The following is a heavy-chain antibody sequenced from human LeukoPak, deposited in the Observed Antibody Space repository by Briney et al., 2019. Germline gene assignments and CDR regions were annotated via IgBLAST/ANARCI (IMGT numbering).Heavy chain of an antibody. V-gene: IGHV3-7*02. Sequence: GGSLRLSCAASGFTFSRSWMGWVRQAPGKGLEWVANIKQGGTSKYYVDSVMGRFTISRDNAENSVYLQMNSLSAGDTAVYYCARHGDNCFDLWGPGTRVTVSS. CDR2: IKQGGTSK. D-gene: IGHD4-17*01. CDR3: ARHGDNCFDL. CDR1: GFTFSRSW. J-gene: IGHJ5*02.